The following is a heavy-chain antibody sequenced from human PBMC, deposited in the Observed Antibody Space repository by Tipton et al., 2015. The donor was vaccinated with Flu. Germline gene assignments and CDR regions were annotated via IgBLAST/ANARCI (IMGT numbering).Heavy chain of an antibody. V-gene: IGHV1-46*01. J-gene: IGHJ4*02. Sequence: VQLVQSGAEVKKPGASVKVSCKASGYTFTSYYMHWVRQAPGQGLEWMGIINPSGGSTSYAQKFQGRVTMTRDTSTSTVYMELSSLRSEDTAVYYCARDGKTYYYDSSGDYWGQGTLVTVSS. CDR3: ARDGKTYYYDSSGDY. CDR2: INPSGGST. CDR1: GYTFTSYY. D-gene: IGHD3-22*01.